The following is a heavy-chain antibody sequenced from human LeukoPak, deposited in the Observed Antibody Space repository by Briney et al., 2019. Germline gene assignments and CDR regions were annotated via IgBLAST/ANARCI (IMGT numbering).Heavy chain of an antibody. CDR2: IYYSGST. CDR3: ARLRRRTMIVVDAFDI. D-gene: IGHD3-22*01. Sequence: VKPSETLSLTCTVSGGSISSSSYYWGWIRQPPGKGLEWIGSIYYSGSTYYNPSLKSRVTISVDTSKNQFSLKLSSVTAADTAVYYCARLRRRTMIVVDAFDIWGQGTMVTVSS. CDR1: GGSISSSSYY. J-gene: IGHJ3*02. V-gene: IGHV4-39*01.